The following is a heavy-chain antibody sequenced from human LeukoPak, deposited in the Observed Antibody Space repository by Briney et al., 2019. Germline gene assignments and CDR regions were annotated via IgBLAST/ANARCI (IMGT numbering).Heavy chain of an antibody. CDR1: GYSISSGYY. V-gene: IGHV4-38-2*01. CDR2: IYHSGST. CDR3: ARVIVVVPAAILYFDY. Sequence: SETLSLTCAVSGYSISSGYYWGWIRQPPGKGLEWIGSIYHSGSTYYNPSLKSRVTISVDTSKNQFSLKLSSLTAADTAVYYCARVIVVVPAAILYFDYWGQGTLVPVSS. D-gene: IGHD2-2*02. J-gene: IGHJ4*02.